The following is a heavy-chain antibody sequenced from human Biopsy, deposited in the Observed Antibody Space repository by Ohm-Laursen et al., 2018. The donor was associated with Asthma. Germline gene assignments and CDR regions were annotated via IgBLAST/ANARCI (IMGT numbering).Heavy chain of an antibody. J-gene: IGHJ4*02. CDR3: ARMISYYHEMRAPFFDY. V-gene: IGHV7-4-1*02. D-gene: IGHD3-22*01. CDR2: INTDNGNP. Sequence: ASVKASRKDSGYTVTRYAINWVRQAPGQGLEWMGWINTDNGNPTYAQCFTGRFVFSLDTSVNTAHLQISSLKAEDTAVYYCARMISYYHEMRAPFFDYWGQGTLVTVSS. CDR1: GYTVTRYA.